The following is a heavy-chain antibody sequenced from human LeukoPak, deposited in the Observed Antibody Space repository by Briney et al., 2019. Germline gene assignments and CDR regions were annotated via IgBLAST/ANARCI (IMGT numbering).Heavy chain of an antibody. CDR3: ARDQEPDAFDI. Sequence: GGSLRLSCAASGFTLSSYEMNWVRQAPGKGLEWVSYILSSGSTIYYADSVKGRLTISRDNAKNSLYLQMNSLRAEDTAVYYCARDQEPDAFDIWGQGTMVTVSS. CDR1: GFTLSSYE. V-gene: IGHV3-48*03. CDR2: ILSSGSTI. D-gene: IGHD1-26*01. J-gene: IGHJ3*02.